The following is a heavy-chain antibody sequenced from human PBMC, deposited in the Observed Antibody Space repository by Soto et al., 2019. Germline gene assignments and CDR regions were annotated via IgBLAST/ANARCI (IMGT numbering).Heavy chain of an antibody. Sequence: LRLSCAASGFTFSSYGMHWVRQAPGKGLEWVAVIWYDGSNKYYADSVKGRFTISRDNSKNTLYLQMNSLRAEDTAVYYCARDQDYVWGSYRQIYYYYGMDVWGQGTTVTVSS. V-gene: IGHV3-33*01. CDR1: GFTFSSYG. CDR2: IWYDGSNK. CDR3: ARDQDYVWGSYRQIYYYYGMDV. J-gene: IGHJ6*02. D-gene: IGHD3-16*02.